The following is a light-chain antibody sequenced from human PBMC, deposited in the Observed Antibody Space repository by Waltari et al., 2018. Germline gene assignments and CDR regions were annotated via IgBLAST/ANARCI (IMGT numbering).Light chain of an antibody. CDR2: GAS. V-gene: IGKV3-20*01. J-gene: IGKJ2*01. CDR1: QSVSSTY. Sequence: IVLTQSPGTLSLSPGERATLSCRPSQSVSSTYLAWYQQKPGQSPRLLIYGASSRATGTPDRVSGSESGTDVTLTISRLEPEDFAVYYCQQYGSSPYTLGQGPTLEI. CDR3: QQYGSSPYT.